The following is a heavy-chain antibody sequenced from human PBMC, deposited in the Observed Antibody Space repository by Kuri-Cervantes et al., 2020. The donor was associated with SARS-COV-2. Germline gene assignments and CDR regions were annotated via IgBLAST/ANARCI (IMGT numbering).Heavy chain of an antibody. V-gene: IGHV2-70*11. J-gene: IGHJ4*02. CDR2: IDWDDDK. CDR3: ARVQATTVIADF. D-gene: IGHD4-11*01. CDR1: GFSLNTSGMC. Sequence: SGPMMVKSTQSLALTCPLSGFSLNTSGMCVSWIRQPPGKALEWLARIDWDDDKYYSTSLRTRLTISKDTSKNQVVLTMTNVDPVDTATYYCARVQATTVIADFWGQGTLVTVSS.